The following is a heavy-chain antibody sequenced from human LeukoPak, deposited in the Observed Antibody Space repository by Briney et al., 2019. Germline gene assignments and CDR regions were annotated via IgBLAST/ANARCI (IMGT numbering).Heavy chain of an antibody. CDR1: GFTFSSNW. CDR3: AREDGSGRVPYYYYGMDV. CDR2: IKQDGSEK. J-gene: IGHJ6*04. V-gene: IGHV3-7*03. D-gene: IGHD3-10*01. Sequence: GGSLRLSCAASGFTFSSNWMSWVRQAPGKGLEWVANIKQDGSEKYYVDSVKGRFTISRDNAKNSLYLQMNSLRAEDTAVYYCAREDGSGRVPYYYYGMDVWGKGTMVTVSS.